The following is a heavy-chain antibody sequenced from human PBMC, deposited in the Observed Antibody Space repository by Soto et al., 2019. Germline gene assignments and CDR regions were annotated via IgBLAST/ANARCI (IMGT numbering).Heavy chain of an antibody. D-gene: IGHD6-13*01. CDR3: ARDDPLPDYSSSDLPGYYYGMDV. Sequence: QVQLQESGPGLVKPSETLSLTCTVSGGSISSYYWSWIRQPAGKGLEWIGRIYTSGSTNYNPSLKSRVTMSVDTSKNQFALKLSSVAAADAAVYYCARDDPLPDYSSSDLPGYYYGMDVWGQGTTVTVSS. V-gene: IGHV4-4*07. J-gene: IGHJ6*02. CDR2: IYTSGST. CDR1: GGSISSYY.